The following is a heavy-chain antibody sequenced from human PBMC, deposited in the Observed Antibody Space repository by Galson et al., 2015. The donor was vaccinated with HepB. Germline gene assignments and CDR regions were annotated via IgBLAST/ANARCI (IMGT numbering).Heavy chain of an antibody. J-gene: IGHJ6*02. CDR2: IIPIFGTA. Sequence: SVKVSCKASGGTFSSYAISWVRQAPGQGLEWMGGIIPIFGTANYAQKFQGRVTITADESTSTAYMELSSLRSEDTAVYYCARFRGYCSGGSCYSAGVYYYYYGMDVWGQGTTVTVSS. CDR3: ARFRGYCSGGSCYSAGVYYYYYGMDV. CDR1: GGTFSSYA. D-gene: IGHD2-15*01. V-gene: IGHV1-69*13.